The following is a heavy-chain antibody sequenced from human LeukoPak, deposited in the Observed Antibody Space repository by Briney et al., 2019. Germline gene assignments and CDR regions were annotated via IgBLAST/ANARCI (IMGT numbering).Heavy chain of an antibody. D-gene: IGHD1-26*01. CDR3: ARDKIVGATNFDY. J-gene: IGHJ4*02. CDR1: GFTFSSYW. V-gene: IGHV3-7*01. CDR2: IKQDGSEK. Sequence: PGRSLRLSCAASGFTFSSYWMSWVRQAPGKGLEWVANIKQDGSEKYYVDSVKGRFTISRDNAKNSLYLEMNSLRVEDTAVYYCARDKIVGATNFDYWGQGTLVTVSS.